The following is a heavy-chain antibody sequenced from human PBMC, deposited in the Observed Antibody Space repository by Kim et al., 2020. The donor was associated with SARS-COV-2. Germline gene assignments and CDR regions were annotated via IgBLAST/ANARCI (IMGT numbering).Heavy chain of an antibody. CDR1: GGSISSGGYY. CDR2: IYYSRST. V-gene: IGHV4-31*03. J-gene: IGHJ3*02. CDR3: ARRQEGLGSYYDFWSGYYFKFDAFDI. Sequence: SETLSLTCTVSGGSISSGGYYWSWIRQHPGKGLEWIGYIYYSRSTYYNPSLKSRVTISVDTSKNQFSLKLSSVTAADTAVYYCARRQEGLGSYYDFWSGYYFKFDAFDIWGQGTMVTVSS. D-gene: IGHD3-3*01.